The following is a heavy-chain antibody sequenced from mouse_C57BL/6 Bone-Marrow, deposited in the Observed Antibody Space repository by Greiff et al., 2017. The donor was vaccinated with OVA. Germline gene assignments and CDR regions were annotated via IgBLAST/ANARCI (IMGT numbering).Heavy chain of an antibody. CDR3: ARAWDRRWYFDV. V-gene: IGHV1-81*01. CDR1: GYTFTSYG. Sequence: VMLVESGAELARPGASVKLSCKASGYTFTSYGISWVKQRTGQGLEWIGEIYPRSGNTYYNEKFKGKATLTADKSSSTAYMELRSLTSEDSAVYFCARAWDRRWYFDVWGTGTTVTVSS. CDR2: IYPRSGNT. J-gene: IGHJ1*03. D-gene: IGHD4-1*01.